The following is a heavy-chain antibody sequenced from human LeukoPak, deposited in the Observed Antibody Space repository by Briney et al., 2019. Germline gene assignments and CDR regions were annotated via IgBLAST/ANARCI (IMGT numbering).Heavy chain of an antibody. CDR1: GGSISSSSYC. J-gene: IGHJ3*02. D-gene: IGHD6-19*01. V-gene: IGHV4-39*07. CDR2: IYYSGST. Sequence: SETLSLTCTVSGGSISSSSYCWAWVRQPPGKGLEWIGSIYYSGSTYYNPSLRSRVTISVDTSKNQFSLNLSSVTAADTAIYYCARDAYSSGLDAFDIWGQGTMVTVSS. CDR3: ARDAYSSGLDAFDI.